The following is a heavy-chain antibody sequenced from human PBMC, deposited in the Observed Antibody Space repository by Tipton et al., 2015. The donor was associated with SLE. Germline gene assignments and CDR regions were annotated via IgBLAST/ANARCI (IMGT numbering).Heavy chain of an antibody. J-gene: IGHJ4*02. CDR1: GASISSGSYY. CDR2: IYTSGST. Sequence: TLSLTCTVSGASISSGSYYWSWIRQPAGKGQEWIGRIYTSGSTNYNPSLKSRVTISVDTSKNQFSLKLSSVTAADTAVYYCAREHPPSIGGDYWGQGTLVTVSS. CDR3: AREHPPSIGGDY. V-gene: IGHV4-61*02.